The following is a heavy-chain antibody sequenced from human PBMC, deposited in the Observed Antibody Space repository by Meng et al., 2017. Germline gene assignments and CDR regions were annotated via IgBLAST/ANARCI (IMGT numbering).Heavy chain of an antibody. J-gene: IGHJ4*02. V-gene: IGHV3-53*04. CDR3: ARDRPGYSYGLDY. Sequence: GGSLRLSCAASGFTVSSNYMSWVCQAPGKGLEWVSGIYSGGSTYYADSVNGRFTIYRHNSKNTLYLQMNSLRAEDTAVYYCARDRPGYSYGLDYWGQGTLVTVSS. CDR1: GFTVSSNY. CDR2: IYSGGST. D-gene: IGHD5-18*01.